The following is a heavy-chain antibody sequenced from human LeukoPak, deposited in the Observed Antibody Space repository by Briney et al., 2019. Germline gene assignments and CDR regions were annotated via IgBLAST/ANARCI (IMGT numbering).Heavy chain of an antibody. CDR3: ARDLSATARAYDY. Sequence: GGPLRLSCAASGFILSDYNMNWVRQAPGKGVEWVSFIAISGTYIIYADSLKGRFTISRDNAKNSLYLQMNSLRAEDTAVYYCARDLSATARAYDYWGHGTLVTVSS. D-gene: IGHD1-26*01. CDR2: IAISGTYI. CDR1: GFILSDYN. J-gene: IGHJ4*01. V-gene: IGHV3-21*01.